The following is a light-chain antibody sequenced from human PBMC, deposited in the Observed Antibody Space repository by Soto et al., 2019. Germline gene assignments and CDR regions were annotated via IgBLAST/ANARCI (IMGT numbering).Light chain of an antibody. CDR2: GAS. CDR1: QSVSSRS. V-gene: IGKV3-20*01. Sequence: ETVMTQSPATLSVSPGERATLSCRASQSVSSRSLAWYQQKPGQAPRLLISGASSRAADIPDRFSGSGSGTDFTLTINRLEPEDFAVYYCQQYDSSPRTFGQGTKVDIK. CDR3: QQYDSSPRT. J-gene: IGKJ1*01.